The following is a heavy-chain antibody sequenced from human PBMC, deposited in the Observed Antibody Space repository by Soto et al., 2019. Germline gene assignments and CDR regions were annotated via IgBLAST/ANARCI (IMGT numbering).Heavy chain of an antibody. CDR3: ARGGDTSGSWPRY. J-gene: IGHJ4*02. CDR1: GFTFSDYS. CDR2: ISSSSTYI. Sequence: GGSLRLSCAASGFTFSDYSMNWVRQAPGKGLEWVSSISSSSTYIYYVDSVKGRFTISRDNAKNSLYLQMNSLRVEDTAVYYCARGGDTSGSWPRYWGQGTLVTVSS. V-gene: IGHV3-21*01. D-gene: IGHD6-19*01.